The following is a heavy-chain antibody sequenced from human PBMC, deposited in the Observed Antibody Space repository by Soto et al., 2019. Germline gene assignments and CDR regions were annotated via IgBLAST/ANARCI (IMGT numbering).Heavy chain of an antibody. D-gene: IGHD1-1*01. CDR3: ARQSYRGRSGSYFDY. Sequence: GESLKISCKGSGYSFTSYWIGWVRQMPGKGLEWMGIIYPGDSDTRYSPSFQGQVTISADKSISTAYLQWSSLKASDTAMYYCARQSYRGRSGSYFDYWGQGTLVTVSS. J-gene: IGHJ4*02. CDR2: IYPGDSDT. V-gene: IGHV5-51*01. CDR1: GYSFTSYW.